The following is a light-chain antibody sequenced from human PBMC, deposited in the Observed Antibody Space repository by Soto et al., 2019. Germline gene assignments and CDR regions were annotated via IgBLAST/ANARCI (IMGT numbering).Light chain of an antibody. CDR3: QQSYTTPLT. J-gene: IGKJ4*01. V-gene: IGKV1-39*01. CDR1: QTIDRY. CDR2: GAS. Sequence: DIQMTQSPSSLSASVGDRVTITCRASQTIDRYLSWYQHKSGRAPQLLIYGASTLQSGVPSRFSGSGSGTEFTLTISGLQPEDVAVYYCQQSYTTPLTFGGGTKVEIK.